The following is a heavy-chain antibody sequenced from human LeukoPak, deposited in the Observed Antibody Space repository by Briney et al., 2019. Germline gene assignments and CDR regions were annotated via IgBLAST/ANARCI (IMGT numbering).Heavy chain of an antibody. J-gene: IGHJ3*02. D-gene: IGHD5/OR15-5a*01. Sequence: GGSLRLSCAASGFTVSSNHMNWVRQAPGKGLEWVSIIYSGGSTYYADSVKGRFTISRDNSKNTLYLQMNSLRAEDTAVYYCARSNDAFDIWGQGTMVTVSS. V-gene: IGHV3-53*01. CDR1: GFTVSSNH. CDR2: IYSGGST. CDR3: ARSNDAFDI.